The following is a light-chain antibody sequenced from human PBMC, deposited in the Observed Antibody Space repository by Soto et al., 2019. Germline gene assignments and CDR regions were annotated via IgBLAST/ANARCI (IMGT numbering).Light chain of an antibody. CDR2: GAS. V-gene: IGKV3D-15*01. CDR3: QQYNNCPPGT. Sequence: EIVSTHSPASLPSFPPPRVPLCCTASQSVSSYLAWYQQKPGQAPRLLMYGASSRATGIPDRFSGSGSGTDVTLTISSLQSEDFALYYCQQYNNCPPGTFGQGTKVDI. J-gene: IGKJ1*01. CDR1: QSVSSY.